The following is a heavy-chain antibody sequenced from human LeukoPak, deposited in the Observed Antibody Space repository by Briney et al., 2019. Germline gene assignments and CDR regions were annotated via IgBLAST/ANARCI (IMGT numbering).Heavy chain of an antibody. J-gene: IGHJ4*02. Sequence: GESLKISCEVSGHRFTNHWIGWVRQMPGKGLEWMGIIYPGDSNTRYSPSFQGQVTISADKSISTAYLRWSSLKASDTAMYYCARTYYYDGIGSITFDYWGQGTLVTVSS. CDR1: GHRFTNHW. CDR2: IYPGDSNT. D-gene: IGHD3-22*01. CDR3: ARTYYYDGIGSITFDY. V-gene: IGHV5-51*01.